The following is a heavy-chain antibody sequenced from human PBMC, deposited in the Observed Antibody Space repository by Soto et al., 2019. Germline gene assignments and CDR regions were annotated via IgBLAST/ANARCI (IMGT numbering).Heavy chain of an antibody. D-gene: IGHD2-21*01. CDR1: GGSISSGGYY. V-gene: IGHV4-31*03. CDR2: IYYSGST. Sequence: QVQLQESGPGLVKPSQTLSLTCTVSGGSISSGGYYWSWIRQHPGKGLEWIGYIYYSGSTYYNQSLKSRVTISVDTSKNQFSLKLSSVTAADTAVYYCARDPGDVMNDAFDIWGQGTMVTVSS. CDR3: ARDPGDVMNDAFDI. J-gene: IGHJ3*02.